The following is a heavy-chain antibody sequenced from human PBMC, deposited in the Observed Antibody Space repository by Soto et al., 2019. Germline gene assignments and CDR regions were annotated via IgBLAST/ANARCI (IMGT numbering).Heavy chain of an antibody. CDR2: ISGSGGST. CDR1: GFTFSSYA. J-gene: IGHJ3*02. CDR3: AKDRSDYIAAGDAFDI. D-gene: IGHD6-13*01. Sequence: EVQLLESGGGLVQPGGSLRLSCAASGFTFSSYAMSWVRQAPGKGLEWVSAISGSGGSTYYADSVKGRFTISRDNSKNTLYLQMNSLRAEDTAVYYRAKDRSDYIAAGDAFDIWGQGTMVTVSS. V-gene: IGHV3-23*01.